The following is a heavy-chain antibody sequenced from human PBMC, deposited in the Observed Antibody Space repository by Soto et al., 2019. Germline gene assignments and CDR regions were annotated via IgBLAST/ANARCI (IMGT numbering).Heavy chain of an antibody. CDR2: IVVGSGNT. D-gene: IGHD1-7*01. CDR1: GFTFTSSA. V-gene: IGHV1-58*01. Sequence: SVKVSCKASGFTFTSSAVQWVRQARGQRLEWIGWIVVGSGNTNYAQKFQERVTITRDMSTSTAYMELSSQRSEDTAVYYCAADYWDNWNSGGKNWFDPWGQGTLVTVSS. CDR3: AADYWDNWNSGGKNWFDP. J-gene: IGHJ5*02.